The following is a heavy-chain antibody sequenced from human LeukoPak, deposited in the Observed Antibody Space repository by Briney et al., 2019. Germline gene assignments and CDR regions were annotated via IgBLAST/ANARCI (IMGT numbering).Heavy chain of an antibody. Sequence: GGSLRLSCAVSGFTFSSYGMHWVRQAPGKGLEWVAVISYDGSNRYYADSVKGRFTISRDNSENTLYLQMNSLRAEDTAVYYCAAISSYYYMDVWGKGTTVTISS. CDR3: AAISSYYYMDV. CDR1: GFTFSSYG. D-gene: IGHD2-21*01. CDR2: ISYDGSNR. V-gene: IGHV3-30*03. J-gene: IGHJ6*03.